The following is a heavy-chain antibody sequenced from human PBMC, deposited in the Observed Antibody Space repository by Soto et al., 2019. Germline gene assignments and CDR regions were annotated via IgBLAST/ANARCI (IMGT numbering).Heavy chain of an antibody. J-gene: IGHJ3*02. D-gene: IGHD6-19*01. V-gene: IGHV2-5*02. CDR3: AHNPPQDSGAFDI. CDR2: LYWDDDN. CDR1: GFSLRTTVVG. Sequence: GPTRVTTTQALTLTCTFSGFSLRTTVVGVGWIRQPPGKALEWLALLYWDDDNRYNPSLKSRLTLTKDTSKSQVVLTLTNVDPADTATYYCAHNPPQDSGAFDIWGQGTMVTVS.